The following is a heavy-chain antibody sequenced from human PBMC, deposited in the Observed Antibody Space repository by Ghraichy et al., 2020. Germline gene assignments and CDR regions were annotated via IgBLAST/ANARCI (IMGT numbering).Heavy chain of an antibody. CDR3: ARAIYSSGWYYFDY. J-gene: IGHJ4*02. D-gene: IGHD6-19*01. Sequence: SETLSLTCTVSGGSISSSSYYWGWIRQPPGKGLEWIGSIYYSGSTYYNPSLKSRVTISVDTSKNQFSLKLSSVTAADTAVYYCARAIYSSGWYYFDYWGQGTLVTVSS. CDR2: IYYSGST. V-gene: IGHV4-39*01. CDR1: GGSISSSSYY.